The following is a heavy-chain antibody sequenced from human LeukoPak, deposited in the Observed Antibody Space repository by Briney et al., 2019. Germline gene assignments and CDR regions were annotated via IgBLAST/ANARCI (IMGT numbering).Heavy chain of an antibody. J-gene: IGHJ4*02. CDR2: INGDGSST. CDR3: ARNSGTNFDY. D-gene: IGHD1-1*01. Sequence: GGSLRLSCATSGFTFTTSWMHRVRQAPGKGLVWVSRINGDGSSTNYADSVKGRFTISRDNAENTLYLQMNSLRAEDTAVYYCARNSGTNFDYWGQGTLVTVSS. V-gene: IGHV3-74*01. CDR1: GFTFTTSW.